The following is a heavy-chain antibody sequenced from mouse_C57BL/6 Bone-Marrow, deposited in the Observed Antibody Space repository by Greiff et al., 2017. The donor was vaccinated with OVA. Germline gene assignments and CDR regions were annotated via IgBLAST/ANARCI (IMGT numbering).Heavy chain of an antibody. CDR2: ISGGGGNT. CDR3: ARHHSSGYVDY. V-gene: IGHV5-9*01. D-gene: IGHD3-2*02. CDR1: GFTFSSYT. Sequence: DVHLVESGGGLVKPGGSLKLSCAASGFTFSSYTMSWVRQTPEKRLEWVATISGGGGNTYYPDSVKGRFTISRDNAKNTLYLQMSSLRSEDTALYYCARHHSSGYVDYWGQGTTLTVSS. J-gene: IGHJ2*01.